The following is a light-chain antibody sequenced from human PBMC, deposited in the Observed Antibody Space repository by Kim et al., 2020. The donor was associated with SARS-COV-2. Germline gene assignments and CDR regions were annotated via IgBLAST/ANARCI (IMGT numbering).Light chain of an antibody. CDR1: QSLLQSNGYNS. V-gene: IGKV2-28*01. CDR3: MQALQTPRT. J-gene: IGKJ1*01. CDR2: LGS. Sequence: DIMMTQSPLSLPVTPGEPASISCRSSQSLLQSNGYNSLDWYLQKPGQSPQLLIYLGSYRASGVPDRFSGSGSGTDFTLKISRVEAEDVGTYYCMQALQTPRTFGQGTTVDIK.